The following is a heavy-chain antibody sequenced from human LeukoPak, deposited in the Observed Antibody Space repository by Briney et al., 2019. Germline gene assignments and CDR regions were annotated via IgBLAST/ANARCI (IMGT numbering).Heavy chain of an antibody. Sequence: GGSLRLSCAASGFTFSSYGMHWVRQAPDKGLEWVAVIWYDGSNKYYADSVKGRFTISRDNSKNTLYLQMNSLRAEDTAVYYCARTLLAAPNWFDPWGQGTLVTVSS. CDR3: ARTLLAAPNWFDP. D-gene: IGHD6-6*01. J-gene: IGHJ5*02. V-gene: IGHV3-33*01. CDR2: IWYDGSNK. CDR1: GFTFSSYG.